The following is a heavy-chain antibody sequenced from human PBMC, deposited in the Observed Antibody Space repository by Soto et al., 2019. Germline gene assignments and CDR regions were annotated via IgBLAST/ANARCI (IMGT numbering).Heavy chain of an antibody. V-gene: IGHV4-59*01. J-gene: IGHJ4*02. CDR1: GGSMSNFY. CDR2: IYHSGTT. D-gene: IGHD3-10*01. CDR3: ARDLVRGVIGY. Sequence: SETLSVTCTVAGGSMSNFYWTWIRQPPGRGLEWMGYIYHSGTTNYHPSLRGRVTISIDTSKSQFSLRLSTVTAADTAVYYCARDLVRGVIGYWGQGTLVTVSS.